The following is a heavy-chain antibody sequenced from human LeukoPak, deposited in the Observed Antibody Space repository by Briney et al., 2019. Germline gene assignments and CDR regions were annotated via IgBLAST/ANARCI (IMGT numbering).Heavy chain of an antibody. CDR2: INHSVRT. J-gene: IGHJ4*02. CDR3: ARGPPYYYDGGGYYYFDY. Sequence: PSETLSLTCAVYGESFSGYYWTWIRQPPGKALEWIGEINHSVRTNYNPSLKSRLTISVDTSRNQFSLTLTSVTAADTAVYFCARGPPYYYDGGGYYYFDYWGQGTLVTVSS. CDR1: GESFSGYY. V-gene: IGHV4-34*01. D-gene: IGHD3-22*01.